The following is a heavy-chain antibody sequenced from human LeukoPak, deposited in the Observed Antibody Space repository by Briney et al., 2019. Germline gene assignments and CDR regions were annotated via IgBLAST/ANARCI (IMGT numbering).Heavy chain of an antibody. CDR1: GFPFSSYS. V-gene: IGHV3-21*04. Sequence: GGSLRLSCAASGFPFSSYSMNWVRQAPGKGLEWVSSISSSSSYIYYADSVKGRFTISRDNAKNSLYLQMNSLRAEDTAFYYCAKDIGPLTYHYDTSGYSGAFDYWGQGTLVTVSS. CDR2: ISSSSSYI. J-gene: IGHJ4*02. CDR3: AKDIGPLTYHYDTSGYSGAFDY. D-gene: IGHD3-22*01.